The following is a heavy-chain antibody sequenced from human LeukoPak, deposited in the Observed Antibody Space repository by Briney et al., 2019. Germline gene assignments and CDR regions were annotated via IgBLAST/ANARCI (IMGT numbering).Heavy chain of an antibody. CDR1: GFTFSSYS. Sequence: GGSLRLSCAASGFTFSSYSMNWVRQAPGKGLEWVSGISASGATPHYANSVKGRFTISRDNSKNTLYLQMNSLRAEDTAVYYCAKDPRGNYVAWLDPWGQGTLVTVFS. D-gene: IGHD4-11*01. CDR3: AKDPRGNYVAWLDP. V-gene: IGHV3-23*01. J-gene: IGHJ5*02. CDR2: ISASGATP.